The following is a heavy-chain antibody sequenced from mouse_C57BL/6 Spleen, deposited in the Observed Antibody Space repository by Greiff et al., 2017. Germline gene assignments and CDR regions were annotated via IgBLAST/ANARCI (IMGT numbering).Heavy chain of an antibody. Sequence: QVQLQQPGAELVKPGASVKMSCKASGYTFTSYWITWVKQRPGQGLEWIGDIYPGSGSTNYNEKFKSKATLTVDTSSSTAYMQLSSLTSEDSAVYYWARDYYSSSDWYFDVWGTGTTVTVSS. D-gene: IGHD1-1*01. CDR2: IYPGSGST. V-gene: IGHV1-55*01. J-gene: IGHJ1*03. CDR3: ARDYYSSSDWYFDV. CDR1: GYTFTSYW.